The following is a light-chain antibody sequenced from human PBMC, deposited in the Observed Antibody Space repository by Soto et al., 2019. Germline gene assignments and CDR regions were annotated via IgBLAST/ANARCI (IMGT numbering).Light chain of an antibody. CDR3: CSSARESTEV. Sequence: QSALAQPASVSGSPGQSITISCTGTSSDVGAYDSVSWYQQHPHKAPQVIIYKGTRRPSGVSNRFSDSTSGNAASLTISDLQADDEAYYFCCSSARESTEVFGTGTKLTVL. J-gene: IGLJ1*01. V-gene: IGLV2-23*01. CDR2: KGT. CDR1: SSDVGAYDS.